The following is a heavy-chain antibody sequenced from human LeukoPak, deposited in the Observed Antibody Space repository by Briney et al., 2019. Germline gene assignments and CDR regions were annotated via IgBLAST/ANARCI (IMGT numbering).Heavy chain of an antibody. CDR3: ASHSSGYYYYFDY. V-gene: IGHV4-61*02. J-gene: IGHJ4*02. Sequence: SETLSLTCTVSGGSISSGSYYWRWIRQPAGKGLEWIARIYTSGSTNYNPSLKSRVTISVDTTKNQFSLKLSSVTAADTAVYYCASHSSGYYYYFDYWGQGTLVTVSS. CDR2: IYTSGST. CDR1: GGSISSGSYY. D-gene: IGHD3-22*01.